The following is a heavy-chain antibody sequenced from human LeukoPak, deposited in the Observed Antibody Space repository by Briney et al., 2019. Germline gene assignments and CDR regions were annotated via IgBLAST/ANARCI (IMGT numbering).Heavy chain of an antibody. J-gene: IGHJ6*02. Sequence: ASVMLSCKAFGYTFTGYYMDWVRQAPGQGLEWMGWINPNSGGTNYAQKFQGRVTMTRDTSISTAYMELSRLRSDDTAVYYCARDQRPPGYYYHGMDVWGQGTTVTVSS. V-gene: IGHV1-2*02. D-gene: IGHD6-25*01. CDR2: INPNSGGT. CDR1: GYTFTGYY. CDR3: ARDQRPPGYYYHGMDV.